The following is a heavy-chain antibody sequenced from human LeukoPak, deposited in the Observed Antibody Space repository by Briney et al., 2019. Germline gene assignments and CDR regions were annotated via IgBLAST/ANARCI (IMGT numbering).Heavy chain of an antibody. CDR3: ARDSVGATLNYDAFDI. V-gene: IGHV1-18*01. Sequence: ASVKVSCKASGYTFTSYGISWVRQAPGQGLEWMGWISAYNGNTNYAQKLQGRVTTTTDTSTSTAYMELRRLRPDDTAVYYCARDSVGATLNYDAFDIWGQGTMVTVSS. CDR2: ISAYNGNT. CDR1: GYTFTSYG. D-gene: IGHD1-26*01. J-gene: IGHJ3*02.